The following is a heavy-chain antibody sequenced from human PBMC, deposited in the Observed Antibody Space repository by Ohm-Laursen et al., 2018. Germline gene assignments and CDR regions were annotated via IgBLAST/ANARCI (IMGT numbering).Heavy chain of an antibody. CDR1: GDSVSSNSAA. V-gene: IGHV6-1*01. D-gene: IGHD3-22*01. J-gene: IGHJ3*02. Sequence: QTLSLTCAISGDSVSSNSAAWNWIRQSPSRGLEWLGRTYYRSKWYNDYAVSVKSRITINPDTSKNQFSLQLNSVTPEDTAVYYCAREGDDSSGYYSGNAFDIWGQGTMVTVSS. CDR2: TYYRSKWYN. CDR3: AREGDDSSGYYSGNAFDI.